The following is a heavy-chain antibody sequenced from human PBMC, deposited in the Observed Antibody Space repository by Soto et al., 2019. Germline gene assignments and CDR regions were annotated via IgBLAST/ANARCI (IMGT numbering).Heavy chain of an antibody. V-gene: IGHV3-30-3*01. Sequence: GGSMRHWWAAAEGVIGGSGRSWVRQNQGKGLEWVAVISYDGSNKYYADSVKGRFTISRDNSKNTLYLQMNSLRAEDTAVYYCARDPLPIAYSISTYCYRPRCVHPCGQGSLVTVSS. CDR2: ISYDGSNK. J-gene: IGHJ5*02. CDR1: EGVIGGSG. D-gene: IGHD2-2*01. CDR3: ARDPLPIAYSISTYCYRPRCVHP.